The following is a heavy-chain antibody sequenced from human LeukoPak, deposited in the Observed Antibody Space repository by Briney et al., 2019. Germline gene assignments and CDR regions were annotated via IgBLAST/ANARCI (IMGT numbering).Heavy chain of an antibody. CDR2: INPKNGGT. CDR1: GYTLTGYY. J-gene: IGHJ4*02. CDR3: ARSAGFSHFDY. Sequence: ASVKVSCKASGYTLTGYYVHWVRQAPGQGLEWMGWINPKNGGTNYAQKFRDRVTMTRDTSISAAYMVLSRLRSDDTAVYYCARSAGFSHFDYWGQGTLVTVSS. V-gene: IGHV1-2*02. D-gene: IGHD3-9*01.